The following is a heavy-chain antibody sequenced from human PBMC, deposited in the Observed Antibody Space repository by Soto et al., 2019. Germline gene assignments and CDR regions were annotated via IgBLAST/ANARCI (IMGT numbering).Heavy chain of an antibody. CDR3: ARGNALNV. Sequence: SQTLSLTCAISGDSFSSDITSWNWIRQSPSRGLEWLGRTYCRSKWFHDYAISMKSRITINPGTSKNQFSLELSTMTPEDTGVYYCARGNALNVWGQGTVVTVSS. J-gene: IGHJ3*01. D-gene: IGHD3-10*01. CDR2: TYCRSKWFH. V-gene: IGHV6-1*01. CDR1: GDSFSSDITS.